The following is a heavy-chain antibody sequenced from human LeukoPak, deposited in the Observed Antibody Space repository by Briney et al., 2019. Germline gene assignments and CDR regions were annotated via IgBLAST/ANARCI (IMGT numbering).Heavy chain of an antibody. CDR3: ARVFVYDFWSGPNDY. CDR2: IYYSGST. V-gene: IGHV4-39*01. J-gene: IGHJ4*02. D-gene: IGHD3-3*01. CDR1: GGSISSSSYY. Sequence: SETLSLTCTVSGGSISSSSYYWGWIRQPPGKGLEWIGSIYYSGSTYYNPSLKSRVTISVDMSKNQFSLKLSSVTAADTAVYYCARVFVYDFWSGPNDYWGQGTLVTVSS.